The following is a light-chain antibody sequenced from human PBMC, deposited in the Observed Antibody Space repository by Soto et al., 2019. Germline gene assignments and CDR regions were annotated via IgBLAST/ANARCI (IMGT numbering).Light chain of an antibody. Sequence: EIVLTQSPGTLSLSPGERATLSCRASQSVSSNYLAWYQQKPGQAPRLLICGASSRPSGIPDRFSGSGSWPVFPLTICSLEPEDFALYYGQQYGRSPATFGQGTKVEIK. CDR1: QSVSSNY. V-gene: IGKV3-20*01. J-gene: IGKJ1*01. CDR2: GAS. CDR3: QQYGRSPAT.